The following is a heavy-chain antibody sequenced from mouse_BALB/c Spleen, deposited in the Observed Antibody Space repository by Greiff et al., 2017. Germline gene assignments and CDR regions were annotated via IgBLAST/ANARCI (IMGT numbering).Heavy chain of an antibody. Sequence: LQESGAELVKPGASVKLSCKASGYTFTSYYMYWVKQRPGQGLEWIGEINPSNGGTNFNEKFKSKATLTVDKSSSTAYMQLSSLTSEDSAVYYCTRGQVRRRLDYWGQGTSVTVSS. CDR2: INPSNGGT. CDR1: GYTFTSYY. V-gene: IGHV1S81*02. CDR3: TRGQVRRRLDY. D-gene: IGHD2-14*01. J-gene: IGHJ4*01.